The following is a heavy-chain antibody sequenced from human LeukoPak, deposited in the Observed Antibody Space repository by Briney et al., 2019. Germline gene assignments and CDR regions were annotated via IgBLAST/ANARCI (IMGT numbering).Heavy chain of an antibody. V-gene: IGHV4-4*02. J-gene: IGHJ3*02. CDR3: ARDKRKQQPVRSTNAFDS. Sequence: SGTLSLTCAVSGGSISSSNWWSWVRQPPGKGLEWIGEIYHSGSTNYNPSLKSRVTISVDKSKNQFSLKLSSVTAADTAVYYCARDKRKQQPVRSTNAFDSWGQGTMVTVSS. CDR2: IYHSGST. CDR1: GGSISSSNW. D-gene: IGHD6-13*01.